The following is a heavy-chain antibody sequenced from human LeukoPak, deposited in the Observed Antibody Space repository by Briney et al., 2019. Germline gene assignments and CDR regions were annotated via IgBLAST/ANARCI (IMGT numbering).Heavy chain of an antibody. J-gene: IGHJ4*02. CDR1: GGSISSGDYY. Sequence: PSQTLSLTCTVSGGSISSGDYYWSWIRQPPGKGLEWIGYIYYSGSTYYNPSLKSRVTISVDTSKNQFSLKLSSVTAADTAVYYCASDLLNEGNHLDYWGQGTLVTVSS. CDR2: IYYSGST. V-gene: IGHV4-30-4*01. D-gene: IGHD4-23*01. CDR3: ASDLLNEGNHLDY.